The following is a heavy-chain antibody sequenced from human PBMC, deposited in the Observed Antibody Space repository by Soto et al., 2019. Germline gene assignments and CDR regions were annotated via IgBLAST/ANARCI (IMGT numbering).Heavy chain of an antibody. CDR3: AIFRTTIFGVVHGMDV. CDR2: FDPEDGET. D-gene: IGHD3-3*01. Sequence: ASVKVSCKVSGYTLTELSMHWVRQAPGKGLEWMGGFDPEDGETIYAQKFQGRVTMTEDTSTDTAYMELSSLRSEDTAVYYCAIFRTTIFGVVHGMDVWGQGSTVTVSS. V-gene: IGHV1-24*01. CDR1: GYTLTELS. J-gene: IGHJ6*02.